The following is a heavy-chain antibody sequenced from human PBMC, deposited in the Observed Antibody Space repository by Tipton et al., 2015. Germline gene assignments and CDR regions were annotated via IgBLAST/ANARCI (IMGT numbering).Heavy chain of an antibody. J-gene: IGHJ5*01. D-gene: IGHD1-26*01. CDR3: ARGTGGSYWAKWFDS. Sequence: GLVKPSETLSLTCTVSGDSISRSTTYFWGWIRQAPGKGLEWVGTIYFNGITYYNPSLKSRATTSVDTSNNQFSLRLSSVTAADTAVYYCARGTGGSYWAKWFDSWGQGTLVTVSS. CDR1: GDSISRSTTYF. CDR2: IYFNGIT. V-gene: IGHV4-39*01.